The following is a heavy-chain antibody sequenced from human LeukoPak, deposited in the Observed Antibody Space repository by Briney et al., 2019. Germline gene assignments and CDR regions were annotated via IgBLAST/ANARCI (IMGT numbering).Heavy chain of an antibody. CDR2: ISSSSSYI. V-gene: IGHV3-21*01. Sequence: KAGGSLRLSCAASGFTFSSYSMNWVRQAPGKGLEWVSSISSSSSYIYYADSVKGRFTISRDNAKNSLYLQMNSLRAEDTAVYYCARDPPRKNGVFDYWGQGTLVTVSS. D-gene: IGHD2-8*01. CDR3: ARDPPRKNGVFDY. CDR1: GFTFSSYS. J-gene: IGHJ4*02.